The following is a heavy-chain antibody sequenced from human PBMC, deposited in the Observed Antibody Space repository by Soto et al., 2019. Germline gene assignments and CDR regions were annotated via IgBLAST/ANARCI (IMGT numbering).Heavy chain of an antibody. CDR3: AAGGSGRTDAFDI. V-gene: IGHV1-58*02. J-gene: IGHJ3*02. CDR2: IVVGSGNT. Sequence: SVKVSCKASGYTFTSYGMQWVRQARGQRLEWIGWIVVGSGNTNYAQKFQERVTITRDMSTSTAYMELSSLRSEDTAVYYCAAGGSGRTDAFDIWGQGTMVTVSS. D-gene: IGHD3-10*01. CDR1: GYTFTSYG.